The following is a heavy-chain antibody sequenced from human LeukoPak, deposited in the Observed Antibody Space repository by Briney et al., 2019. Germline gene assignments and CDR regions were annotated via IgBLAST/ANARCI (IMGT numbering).Heavy chain of an antibody. CDR3: ARVHSGYCSSTSCHYYYYYGMDV. J-gene: IGHJ6*02. V-gene: IGHV3-33*01. D-gene: IGHD2-2*01. Sequence: GGSLRLSCAASGFTFSSYGMHWVRQAPGKGLEWVAVIWYDGSNKYYADSVKGRFTISRDNSKNTLYLQMNSLRAEDTAVYYCARVHSGYCSSTSCHYYYYYGMDVWGQGTTVTVSS. CDR2: IWYDGSNK. CDR1: GFTFSSYG.